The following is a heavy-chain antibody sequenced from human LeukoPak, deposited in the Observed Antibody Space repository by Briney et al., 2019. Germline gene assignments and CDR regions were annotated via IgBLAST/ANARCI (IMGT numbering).Heavy chain of an antibody. CDR2: IYSSGST. Sequence: SETLSLTCTVSGGSFSNYYWNWIRQPPGKGLEWIGFIYSSGSTNYNPSLKSRATISLDTSKNQFSLKLNSVTTTDSAVYYCARVSAAGGTRLFDYWGQGTLVTVSS. D-gene: IGHD6-13*01. J-gene: IGHJ4*02. CDR3: ARVSAAGGTRLFDY. CDR1: GGSFSNYY. V-gene: IGHV4-59*01.